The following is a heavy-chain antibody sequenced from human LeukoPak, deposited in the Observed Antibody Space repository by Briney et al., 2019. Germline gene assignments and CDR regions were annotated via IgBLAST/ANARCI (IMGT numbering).Heavy chain of an antibody. V-gene: IGHV3-74*01. D-gene: IGHD3-3*01. J-gene: IGHJ4*02. CDR3: AGNDFWSGYSFDY. CDR1: EITFRKYW. CDR2: INSDGGST. Sequence: GGSLRLSCAASEITFRKYWMHWVRQAPGKGLVWVSRINSDGGSTTYADSVKGRFTISRDNAKNTLYLQMNSLRAEDTAVYYCAGNDFWSGYSFDYWGQGTVVTVSS.